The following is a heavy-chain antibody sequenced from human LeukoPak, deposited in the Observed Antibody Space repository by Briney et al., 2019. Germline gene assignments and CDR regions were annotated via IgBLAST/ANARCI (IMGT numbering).Heavy chain of an antibody. Sequence: SVKVSCKASGGTFSSYAISWVRQAPGQGLEWMGGIIPIFGTANYAQKFQGRVTMTEDTSTDTAYMELSSLRSEDTAVYYCAGSKWELLAFDYWGQGTLVTVSS. CDR1: GGTFSSYA. V-gene: IGHV1-69*06. D-gene: IGHD1-26*01. CDR2: IIPIFGTA. CDR3: AGSKWELLAFDY. J-gene: IGHJ4*02.